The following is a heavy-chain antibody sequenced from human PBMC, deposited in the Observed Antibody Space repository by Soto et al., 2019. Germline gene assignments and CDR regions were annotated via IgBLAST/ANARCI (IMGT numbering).Heavy chain of an antibody. CDR3: ARWMSGTYSDWFDP. CDR2: ISAHNGKT. J-gene: IGHJ5*02. V-gene: IGHV1-18*04. D-gene: IGHD1-26*01. CDR1: GYIFTRYG. Sequence: QVQLVQSGAEVKKPGASVKVSCKASGYIFTRYGVTWVRQAPGQGLEWMGWISAHNGKTNNAQKIQGRVNMTKDTSTLTGYMELGSLRSDYTAVYYCARWMSGTYSDWFDPWGQGTLVTVSS.